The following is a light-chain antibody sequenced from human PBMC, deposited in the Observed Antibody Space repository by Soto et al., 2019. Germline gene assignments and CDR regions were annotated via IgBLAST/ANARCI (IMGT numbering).Light chain of an antibody. V-gene: IGKV1-17*02. J-gene: IGKJ1*01. CDR3: LQHNSFPRT. CDR2: GAS. Sequence: DIQMPQSPSSLSASVGDRVTITCRASQGIRIDLGWFQQRPGKAPKRLIYGASSLQSGVPSRFSGSGSGTEFTLTISNLQPEDFATYYCLQHNSFPRTFGQGAKVEIK. CDR1: QGIRID.